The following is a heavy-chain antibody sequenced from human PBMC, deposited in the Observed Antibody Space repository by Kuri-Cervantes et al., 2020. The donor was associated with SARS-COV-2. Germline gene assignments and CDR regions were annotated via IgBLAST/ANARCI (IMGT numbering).Heavy chain of an antibody. V-gene: IGHV3-9*03. J-gene: IGHJ3*02. CDR1: GFDFDNYA. Sequence: LSLTCAASGFDFDNYAMQWVRRAPGKGLEWVSYISYNSDTIRYAASVKGRFSISRDDAKNSVFLQMNNLRSEDMALYYCAKMSGDRGGAFEIWGQGTMVTVSS. CDR2: ISYNSDTI. D-gene: IGHD2-15*01. CDR3: AKMSGDRGGAFEI.